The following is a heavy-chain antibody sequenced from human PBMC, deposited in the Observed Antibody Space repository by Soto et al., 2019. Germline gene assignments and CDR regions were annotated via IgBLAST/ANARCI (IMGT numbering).Heavy chain of an antibody. CDR2: INHSGST. Sequence: PSETLSLTCAVYGGSFSGYYWSWIRRPPGKGLEWVGEINHSGSTNYNPSLKSRVTISVDTSKNQFSLKLSSVTAADTAVYYCARQLRYFDWLLPSLSGYFDYWGQGTLVTVSS. CDR1: GGSFSGYY. D-gene: IGHD3-9*01. J-gene: IGHJ4*02. V-gene: IGHV4-34*01. CDR3: ARQLRYFDWLLPSLSGYFDY.